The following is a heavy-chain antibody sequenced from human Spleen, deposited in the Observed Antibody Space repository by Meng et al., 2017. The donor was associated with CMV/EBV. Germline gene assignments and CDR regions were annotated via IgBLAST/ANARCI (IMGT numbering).Heavy chain of an antibody. CDR2: IYPGDSNT. D-gene: IGHD3-3*01. V-gene: IGHV5-51*01. Sequence: GESLKISCKGSTYTFSSYWIAWVRQMPGKGLEWMGIIYPGDSNTTYSPSFQGQVTISADKSISTAYLQWSSLKASDTAMYYCARHGTIFGVVGRDDWFDPWGQGTLVTVSS. CDR1: TYTFSSYW. CDR3: ARHGTIFGVVGRDDWFDP. J-gene: IGHJ5*02.